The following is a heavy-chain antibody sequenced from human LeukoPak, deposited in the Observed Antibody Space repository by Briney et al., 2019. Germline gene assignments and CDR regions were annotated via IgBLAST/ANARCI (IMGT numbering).Heavy chain of an antibody. CDR3: AKSGYSYGNYYYYMDV. J-gene: IGHJ6*03. CDR1: GFTFSTYA. Sequence: PGGSLRLSCAASGFTFSTYAMSWVRQAPGKGLEWVSVISGRGDSTYYADSVKGRFTISRDNSKNTLFLQMNSLRAEDTAIYYCAKSGYSYGNYYYYMDVWGKGTTVTVSS. D-gene: IGHD5-18*01. CDR2: ISGRGDST. V-gene: IGHV3-23*01.